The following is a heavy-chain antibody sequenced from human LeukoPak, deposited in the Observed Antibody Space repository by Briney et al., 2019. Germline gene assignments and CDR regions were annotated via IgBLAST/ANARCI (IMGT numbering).Heavy chain of an antibody. V-gene: IGHV3-23*01. J-gene: IGHJ4*02. D-gene: IGHD6-19*01. CDR1: GLTFSKYV. Sequence: TGGSLTLSCAASGLTFSKYVMSWVRHAPGKGREWVSAIGSGATTYFADYVKGRFTICRDNSKNTLYLQMKSLRAEDTAIYYCAKAGRLQAVAGWIDYWGQGTLVTVS. CDR2: IGSGATT. CDR3: AKAGRLQAVAGWIDY.